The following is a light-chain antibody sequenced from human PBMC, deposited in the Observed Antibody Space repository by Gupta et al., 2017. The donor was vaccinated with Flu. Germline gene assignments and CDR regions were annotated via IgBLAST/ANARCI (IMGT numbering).Light chain of an antibody. V-gene: IGKV2D-29*01. CDR3: KQRMQLPFT. CDR1: QSLLHSDGMTS. CDR2: EAS. J-gene: IGKJ3*01. Sequence: VMTHTPLSLSLTPGQPASISCKSSQSLLHSDGMTSLYWYLQKPGQPPQLLIYEASNRFSGGPDRFSGRGSGADVTRKISRVEAEEVGVYYGKQRMQLPFTFGPGTKVDIK.